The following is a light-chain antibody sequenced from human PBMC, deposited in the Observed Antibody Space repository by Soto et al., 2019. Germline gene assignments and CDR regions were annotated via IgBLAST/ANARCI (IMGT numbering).Light chain of an antibody. Sequence: QSALTQPASVSGSPGQSITISCTATSSDVGAYNYVSWYQQHPGKAPKLMIYDVTNRPSGVSNRFSGSKSGNTASLTISGLHAEDEDDYYCSSYTSSSTVVFGGGTKLTVL. J-gene: IGLJ2*01. CDR3: SSYTSSSTVV. CDR1: SSDVGAYNY. V-gene: IGLV2-14*01. CDR2: DVT.